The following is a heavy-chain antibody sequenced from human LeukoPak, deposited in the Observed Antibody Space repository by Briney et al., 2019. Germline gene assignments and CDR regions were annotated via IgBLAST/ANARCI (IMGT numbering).Heavy chain of an antibody. CDR1: GGSLSSGSYY. CDR3: AMSGYSSSWYVDY. Sequence: SQTLSLTCTVSGGSLSSGSYYWSWIRQHAGKGLEWVGRIYTSGSTNYNPSLKSRVTISVDTSKNQFPLKLSSVTAADTAVYYCAMSGYSSSWYVDYWGQGTLVTVSS. J-gene: IGHJ4*02. V-gene: IGHV4-61*02. CDR2: IYTSGST. D-gene: IGHD6-13*01.